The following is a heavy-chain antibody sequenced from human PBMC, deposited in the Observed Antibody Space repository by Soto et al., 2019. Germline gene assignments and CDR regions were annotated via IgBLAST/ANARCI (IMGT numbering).Heavy chain of an antibody. D-gene: IGHD2-2*01. J-gene: IGHJ3*02. V-gene: IGHV3-30*18. CDR2: ISYDGSNK. CDR1: GFTFSSYG. CDR3: AKFCSSTSCYAFGAFDI. Sequence: HPGGSLRLSCAASGFTFSSYGMHWVRQALGKGLEWVAVISYDGSNKYYADYVKGRFTISRDNSKNTLYLQMNSLRAEDTAVYYCAKFCSSTSCYAFGAFDIWGQGTMVTVSS.